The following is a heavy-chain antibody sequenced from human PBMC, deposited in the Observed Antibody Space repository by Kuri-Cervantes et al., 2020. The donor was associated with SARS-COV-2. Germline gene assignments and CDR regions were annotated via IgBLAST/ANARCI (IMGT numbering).Heavy chain of an antibody. J-gene: IGHJ4*02. CDR2: ISSSGSTI. CDR3: APRGEGSGFDY. D-gene: IGHD3-16*01. CDR1: GFTFSSYE. Sequence: GESLKISCAASGFTFSSYEMNWVRQAPGKGLEWVSYISSSGSTIYHADSVKGRFTISRDNAKNSLYLQMNSLRAEDTAVYYCAPRGEGSGFDYWGQGTLVTVSS. V-gene: IGHV3-48*03.